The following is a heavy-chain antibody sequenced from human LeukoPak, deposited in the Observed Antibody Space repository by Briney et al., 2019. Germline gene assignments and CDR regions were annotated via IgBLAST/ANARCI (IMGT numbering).Heavy chain of an antibody. Sequence: SETLSLTCTVSGYSISSGYYWGWIRQPPGKGLEWIGSIYHSGSTYYNPSLKSRVTISIDTSKNQFSLKLSSVTAADTAVYYCARDHGYDYHGPLDYWGQGTLVTVSS. CDR1: GYSISSGYY. J-gene: IGHJ4*02. V-gene: IGHV4-38-2*02. CDR2: IYHSGST. CDR3: ARDHGYDYHGPLDY. D-gene: IGHD5-12*01.